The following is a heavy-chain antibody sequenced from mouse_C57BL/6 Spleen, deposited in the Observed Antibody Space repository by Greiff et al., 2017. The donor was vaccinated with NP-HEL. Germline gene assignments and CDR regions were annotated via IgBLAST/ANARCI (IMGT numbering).Heavy chain of an antibody. CDR3: ARVYYYGSSYPYYFDY. CDR2: ISDGGSYT. V-gene: IGHV5-4*01. J-gene: IGHJ2*01. Sequence: EVQLQESGGGLVKPGGSLKLSCAASGFTFSSYAMSWVRQTPEKRLEWVATISDGGSYTYYPDNVKGRFTISRDNAKNNLYLQMSHLKSEDTAMYYCARVYYYGSSYPYYFDYWGQGTTLTVSS. D-gene: IGHD1-1*01. CDR1: GFTFSSYA.